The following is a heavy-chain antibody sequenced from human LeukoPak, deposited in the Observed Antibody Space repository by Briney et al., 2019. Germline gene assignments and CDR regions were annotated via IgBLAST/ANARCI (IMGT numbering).Heavy chain of an antibody. CDR3: AKLGLRPYFDY. CDR1: GFTFSTYG. J-gene: IGHJ4*02. Sequence: GRSLRLSCAASGFTFSTYGMHWVRQAPGKGLKWVAVISYDGSNEYYADSVKGRFTISRDNSKNTLYLQMNSLRAEDTAVYYCAKLGLRPYFDYWGQGTLVTVSS. CDR2: ISYDGSNE. V-gene: IGHV3-30*18. D-gene: IGHD1-7*01.